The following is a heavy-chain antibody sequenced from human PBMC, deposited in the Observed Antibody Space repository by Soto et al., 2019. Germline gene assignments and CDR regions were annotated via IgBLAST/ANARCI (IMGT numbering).Heavy chain of an antibody. CDR3: ARTSGYYFYDC. J-gene: IGHJ4*02. V-gene: IGHV1-3*01. Sequence: WASVKVSCKASGYTFTSYDINWVRQAPGQRLEWMGWINAGNGNTKYSQKFQGRVTITRDTSASTAYMELSSLRSEDTAVYYCARTSGYYFYDCWGQGTLVTVSS. CDR2: INAGNGNT. CDR1: GYTFTSYD. D-gene: IGHD3-3*01.